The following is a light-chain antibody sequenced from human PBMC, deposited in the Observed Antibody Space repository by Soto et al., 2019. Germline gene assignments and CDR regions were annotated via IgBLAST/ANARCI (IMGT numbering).Light chain of an antibody. CDR2: DAS. Sequence: IQITQSTSTLSASVGDRVTITCRASQSIRYWVAWYQHKPGKAPKLLIYDASTLESGVPTRFSGSGSGTEFTLTISSLHPDDFATYYCQQYNIWSTFCQGTKVDNK. CDR3: QQYNIWST. J-gene: IGKJ1*01. V-gene: IGKV1-5*01. CDR1: QSIRYW.